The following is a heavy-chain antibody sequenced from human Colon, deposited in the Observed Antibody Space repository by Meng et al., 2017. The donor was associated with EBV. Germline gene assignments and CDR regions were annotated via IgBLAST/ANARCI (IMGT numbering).Heavy chain of an antibody. J-gene: IGHJ4*02. CDR2: IYYTGST. CDR1: GGSINSCDYY. Sequence: QVGLAASAPGLLTPSQTLSLTCTVSGGSINSCDYYWSWIRQPPGKGLEWIGYIYYTGSTYYNPSLKSRVTISMDTSKNQFSLRLSSVTAADTAVYYCARNYYFDYWGQGTLVTVSS. CDR3: ARNYYFDY. V-gene: IGHV4-30-4*01.